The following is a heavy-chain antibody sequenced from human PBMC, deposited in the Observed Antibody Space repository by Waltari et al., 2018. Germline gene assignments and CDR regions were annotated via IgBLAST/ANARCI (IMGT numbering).Heavy chain of an antibody. J-gene: IGHJ4*02. Sequence: EVQLVESGGGSVQPGGSLRLSCAASGLPLSNYWMNWVRQAPGKGLEWVANIKQDGSEKNYVDSVEGRFSISRDNAQNSLYLQMNSLRAEDTAIYYCVTGLTTVTAKDYFDHWGQGALVTVS. V-gene: IGHV3-7*01. D-gene: IGHD4-17*01. CDR3: VTGLTTVTAKDYFDH. CDR2: IKQDGSEK. CDR1: GLPLSNYW.